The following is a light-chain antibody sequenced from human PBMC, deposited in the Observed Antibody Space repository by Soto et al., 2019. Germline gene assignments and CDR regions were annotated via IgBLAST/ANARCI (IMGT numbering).Light chain of an antibody. V-gene: IGLV2-11*01. J-gene: IGLJ3*02. CDR3: FSYAGSPWL. Sequence: QSALTQPRSVSGSPGQSVTISCTGTSTDVGAYNFISWYQQYPGKAPEVMIYDVDNRASGVPDRFSGSKSGNTASLTISGLQADDEADYYCFSYAGSPWLFGGGTKLTVL. CDR1: STDVGAYNF. CDR2: DVD.